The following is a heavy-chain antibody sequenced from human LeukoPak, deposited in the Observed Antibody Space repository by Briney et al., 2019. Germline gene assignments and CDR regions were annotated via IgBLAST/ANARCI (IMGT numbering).Heavy chain of an antibody. J-gene: IGHJ4*02. CDR3: ARLNHQQRLADY. CDR2: IYYSGST. V-gene: IGHV4-39*01. D-gene: IGHD6-25*01. CDR1: GGSISSSSYY. Sequence: SETLSLTCTVSGGSISSSSYYWGWIRQPPGKGLEWIGSIYYSGSTYYNPSLKSRVTISVDTSKNQFSLKLSSVTAADTTVYYCARLNHQQRLADYWGQGTLVTVSS.